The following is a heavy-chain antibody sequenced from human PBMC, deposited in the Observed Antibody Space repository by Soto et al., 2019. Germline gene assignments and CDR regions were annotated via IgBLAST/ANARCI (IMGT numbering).Heavy chain of an antibody. V-gene: IGHV4-31*03. CDR2: VYYSGSS. J-gene: IGHJ5*02. CDR3: AKLSCTSSTCYFPGWFHP. CDR1: GDSISGGASF. D-gene: IGHD2-2*01. Sequence: KASETLSLTCTVSGDSISGGASFWSWIRQPPGKGLEWIANVYYSGSSYYNPSLKSRLTISVDTTKNQFSLQLKSMTAADTAVYYCAKLSCTSSTCYFPGWFHPWGQGTLVTVSS.